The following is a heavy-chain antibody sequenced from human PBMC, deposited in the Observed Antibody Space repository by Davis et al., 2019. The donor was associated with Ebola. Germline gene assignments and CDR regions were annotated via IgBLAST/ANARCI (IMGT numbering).Heavy chain of an antibody. CDR1: GFTFSSYA. CDR2: ISFACTKT. J-gene: IGHJ6*02. Sequence: GASLKISCAASGFTFSSYAMHWVRQAPGQRLACVAIISFACTKTYYADSVQGRFTISRDNSKNTLYLQINSLKSEDTAVNYCAKEGVVIAVSPSYGMDVWGQGTTVTVS. V-gene: IGHV3-30*04. D-gene: IGHD2-21*01. CDR3: AKEGVVIAVSPSYGMDV.